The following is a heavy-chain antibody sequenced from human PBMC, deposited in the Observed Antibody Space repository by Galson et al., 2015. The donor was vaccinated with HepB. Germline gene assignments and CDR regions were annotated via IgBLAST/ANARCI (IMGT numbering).Heavy chain of an antibody. J-gene: IGHJ4*02. D-gene: IGHD1-26*01. CDR3: AKAVSGGYY. Sequence: AASGFTFSSYAMSWVRQAPGKGLEWASAISGSGGSTYYADSVKGRFTISRDNSKNTLYLQMNSLRAEDTAVYYCAKAVSGGYYWGQGTLVTVSS. V-gene: IGHV3-23*01. CDR1: GFTFSSYA. CDR2: ISGSGGST.